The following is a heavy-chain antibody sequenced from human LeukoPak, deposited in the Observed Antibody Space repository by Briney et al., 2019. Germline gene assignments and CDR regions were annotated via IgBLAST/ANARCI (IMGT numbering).Heavy chain of an antibody. V-gene: IGHV1-69*01. CDR2: ILPFFTS. J-gene: IGHJ6*02. CDR1: GGTFSSSG. D-gene: IGHD3-22*01. CDR3: ATYPRAESSVNMDV. Sequence: WVKVSCKAPGGTFSSSGISWVRQGPGRGHELLGGILPFFTSNYAQKFQGRVTITADESTSTAYLELISLRSEDTAAYYCATYPRAESSVNMDVWGQGTTITVSS.